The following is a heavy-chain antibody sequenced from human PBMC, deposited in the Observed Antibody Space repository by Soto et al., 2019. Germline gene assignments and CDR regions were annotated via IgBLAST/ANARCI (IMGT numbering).Heavy chain of an antibody. D-gene: IGHD1-1*01. Sequence: QITLKESGPTLVNPTQTLTLTCTFSGFSLSTTGVGVGWIRQPPGKALEWLALLYWDDEGRYSPSLKSRLTIAKDTSKNQVVLTMTDMDPADTATYYCAHRGIQVRPSTFDIWGQGTMVTVSS. CDR2: LYWDDEG. V-gene: IGHV2-5*02. J-gene: IGHJ3*02. CDR1: GFSLSTTGVG. CDR3: AHRGIQVRPSTFDI.